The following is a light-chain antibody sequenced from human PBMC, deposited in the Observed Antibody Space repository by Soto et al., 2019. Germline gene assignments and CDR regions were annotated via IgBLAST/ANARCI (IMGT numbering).Light chain of an antibody. CDR2: AAS. CDR1: QGIRID. V-gene: IGKV1-17*01. CDR3: QQLNSYPLT. Sequence: DIQMTQSPSSLSASVGARVTITCRASQGIRIDLGWYQQKPGKAPRRLIYAASSLQSGVPSRFSGSGSGTEFTLTIISLQPEDFATYYCQQLNSYPLTFGQGTRLEI. J-gene: IGKJ5*01.